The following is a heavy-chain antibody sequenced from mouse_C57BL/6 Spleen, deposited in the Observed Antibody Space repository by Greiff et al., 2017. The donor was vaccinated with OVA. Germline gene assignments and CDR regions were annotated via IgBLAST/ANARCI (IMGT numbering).Heavy chain of an antibody. Sequence: QVQLQQPGAELVKPGASVKMSCKASGYTFSSYWITWVKQRPGQGLEWIGDIYPGSGSTNYNEKFKSKATLTVDTSSSTAYMQLSSLTSEDSAVYYCARDYRNFCMDYWGQGTSVTVSS. J-gene: IGHJ4*01. CDR3: ARDYRNFCMDY. CDR2: IYPGSGST. V-gene: IGHV1-55*01. D-gene: IGHD2-1*01. CDR1: GYTFSSYW.